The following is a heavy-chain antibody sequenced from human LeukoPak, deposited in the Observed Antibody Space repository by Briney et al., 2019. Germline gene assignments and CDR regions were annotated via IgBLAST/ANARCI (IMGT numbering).Heavy chain of an antibody. CDR3: ARTEPSGTTSH. Sequence: SETLSLTCAVYGGSFSGYYWSWLRQPPGKGLEWIGEINHSGSTNYNPSLKSRVTISVDTSRNQFSLSLRSMTAADTAVYYCARTEPSGTTSHWGQGTLVTVSS. D-gene: IGHD1-1*01. V-gene: IGHV4-34*01. CDR2: INHSGST. J-gene: IGHJ4*02. CDR1: GGSFSGYY.